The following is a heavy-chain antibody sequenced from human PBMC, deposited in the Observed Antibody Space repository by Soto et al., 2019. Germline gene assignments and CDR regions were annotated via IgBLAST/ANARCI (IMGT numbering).Heavy chain of an antibody. Sequence: GGSLRLSCAASGFIFGSYAMNWVRQVPGKGPEWVAVLSTDGSTPYYADSVRGRFTISRDNSKNTLFLQMNSLRPEDTAIYFCAKSYDLWSPYLSFGDQRDSWGQGTLVTVSS. CDR2: LSTDGSTP. V-gene: IGHV3-30*16. D-gene: IGHD3-3*01. CDR1: GFIFGSYA. J-gene: IGHJ5*01. CDR3: AKSYDLWSPYLSFGDQRDS.